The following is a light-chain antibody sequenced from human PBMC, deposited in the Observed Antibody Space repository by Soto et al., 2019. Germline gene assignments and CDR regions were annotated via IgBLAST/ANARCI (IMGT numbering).Light chain of an antibody. CDR1: QSIVSNF. J-gene: IGKJ1*01. CDR2: DSS. V-gene: IGKV3-20*01. Sequence: EIVLTQSPGTLSLSPGETASLSCWASQSIVSNFLAWYQQRRGQPPRLLIYDSSRRASGIPARFTGSGSGTAFTLTISRVEPEDSAVYYCQQYGSSPTFGQGTKVEIK. CDR3: QQYGSSPT.